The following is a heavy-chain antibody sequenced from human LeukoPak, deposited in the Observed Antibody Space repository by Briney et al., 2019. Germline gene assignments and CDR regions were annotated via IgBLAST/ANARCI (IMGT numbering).Heavy chain of an antibody. CDR3: AKCSWSGYYTGYYFDY. J-gene: IGHJ4*02. CDR2: ISGSGGST. D-gene: IGHD3-3*01. CDR1: GFTFSSYA. Sequence: PGGSLRLSCAASGFTFSSYAMSWVRQAPGKGVEWVSAISGSGGSTYYADSVKVRFTIARDNSKNTLYPQMNSLRAEDTAVYYCAKCSWSGYYTGYYFDYWGQGTLVTVSS. V-gene: IGHV3-23*01.